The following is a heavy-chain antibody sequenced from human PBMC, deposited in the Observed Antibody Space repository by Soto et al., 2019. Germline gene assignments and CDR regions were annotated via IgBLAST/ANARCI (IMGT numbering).Heavy chain of an antibody. Sequence: QVQLVQSGAEVKKPGASVKVSCKTSRYSFSEFRMHWVRQAPGQGLEWMGWVNPINGNTNYAQDFQGRVTMTRDASTKTVYMELSSLTSDDTSTVYCARENWHFDYWGQGTLITVSS. CDR2: VNPINGNT. CDR3: ARENWHFDY. V-gene: IGHV1-2*02. J-gene: IGHJ4*02. CDR1: RYSFSEFR.